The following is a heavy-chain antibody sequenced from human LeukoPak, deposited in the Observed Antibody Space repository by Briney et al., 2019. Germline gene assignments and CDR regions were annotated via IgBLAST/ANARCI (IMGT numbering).Heavy chain of an antibody. J-gene: IGHJ6*03. CDR3: ARRLSDYYYYYMDV. V-gene: IGHV1-2*02. D-gene: IGHD3-3*01. Sequence: ASVKVSCKASGYTFTGYYMHWVRHAPGQGLERMGWINPNSGGTNYAQKFQGRVTMTRDTSISTAYMELSRLRSDDTAVYYCARRLSDYYYYYMDVWGKGTTVTVSS. CDR1: GYTFTGYY. CDR2: INPNSGGT.